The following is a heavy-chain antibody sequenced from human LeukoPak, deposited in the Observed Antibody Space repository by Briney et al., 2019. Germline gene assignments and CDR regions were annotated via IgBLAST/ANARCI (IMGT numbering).Heavy chain of an antibody. J-gene: IGHJ4*02. Sequence: GGSLRLSCAASGFRFSIYWMSWVRQAPGRGLEWVANMKEDGSKKYYVDSVKGRFTISRDNAKNSLYLQMNSLRAEDTAVYYCASERRADPGSVAAPGPTLDYWGQGTLVTVSS. CDR1: GFRFSIYW. V-gene: IGHV3-7*04. CDR2: MKEDGSKK. CDR3: ASERRADPGSVAAPGPTLDY. D-gene: IGHD6-13*01.